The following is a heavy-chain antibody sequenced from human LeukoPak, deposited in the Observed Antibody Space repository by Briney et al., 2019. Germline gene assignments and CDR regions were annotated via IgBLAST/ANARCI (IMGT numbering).Heavy chain of an antibody. CDR2: ISGSGGST. Sequence: GGSLRLSCAASGFTFSSYAMSWVRQAPGKGLEWVSAISGSGGSTYYADSVKGRFTISRDNSKNTLYLQMNSLRAEDTAVYYCANGRGGPYYYGMDVWGQGTTVTVSS. J-gene: IGHJ6*02. V-gene: IGHV3-23*01. CDR1: GFTFSSYA. CDR3: ANGRGGPYYYGMDV. D-gene: IGHD3-10*01.